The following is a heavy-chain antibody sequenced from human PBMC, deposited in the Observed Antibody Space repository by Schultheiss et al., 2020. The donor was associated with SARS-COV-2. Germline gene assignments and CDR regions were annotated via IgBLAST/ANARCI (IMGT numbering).Heavy chain of an antibody. D-gene: IGHD3-9*01. CDR1: GYTFTSYG. J-gene: IGHJ4*02. CDR3: ARDGDYDILTYDY. Sequence: ASVKVSCKASGYTFTSYGISWVRQAPGQGLEWMGWISAYNGNTNYAQKLQGRVTMTTDTSTSTDYMELRSLRSDDTAVYYCARDGDYDILTYDYWGQGTLVTGSS. V-gene: IGHV1-18*01. CDR2: ISAYNGNT.